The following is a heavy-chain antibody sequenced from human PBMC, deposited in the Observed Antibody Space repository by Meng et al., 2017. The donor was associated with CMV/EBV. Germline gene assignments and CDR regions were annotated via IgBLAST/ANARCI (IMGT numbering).Heavy chain of an antibody. CDR1: GYTFTSYD. Sequence: ASVKVSCKASGYTFTSYDINWVRQATGQGLEWMGWMNPNSGNTGYAKKFQGRVTMTRNTSISTAYMELSSLRSEDTAVYYCARGLPWAPRLFRMVIGTRLGGMDVWGQGTTVTVSS. V-gene: IGHV1-8*01. D-gene: IGHD2-21*01. CDR3: ARGLPWAPRLFRMVIGTRLGGMDV. CDR2: MNPNSGNT. J-gene: IGHJ6*02.